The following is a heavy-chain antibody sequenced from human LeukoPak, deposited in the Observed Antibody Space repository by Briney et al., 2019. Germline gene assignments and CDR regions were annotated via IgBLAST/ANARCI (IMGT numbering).Heavy chain of an antibody. CDR1: GYTFRQYS. CDR2: VSPSHTTR. J-gene: IGHJ6*03. V-gene: IGHV1-18*01. Sequence: GASVKVSCKASGYTFRQYSISWVRQAPGKGLEWMGWVSPSHTTRVYAQQFQGRVTMTADTNTNTVSMELRSLRSDDTAVYYCARGPPIAVGATVLGYYYYYMDVWGKGTTVTVSS. D-gene: IGHD1-26*01. CDR3: ARGPPIAVGATVLGYYYYYMDV.